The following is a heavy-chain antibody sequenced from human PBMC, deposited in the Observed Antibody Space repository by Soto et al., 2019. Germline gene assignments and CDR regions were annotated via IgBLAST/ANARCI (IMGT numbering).Heavy chain of an antibody. Sequence: GGSLRLSCAASGFTFSTYTMNWVRQAPGKGLEWVSAISGSGGSTYYADSVKGRFTISRDNSKNTLYLQMNSLRAEDTAVYYCAKDPLIGSYYGALDYWGQGTLVTVSS. J-gene: IGHJ4*02. CDR2: ISGSGGST. D-gene: IGHD3-10*01. V-gene: IGHV3-23*01. CDR3: AKDPLIGSYYGALDY. CDR1: GFTFSTYT.